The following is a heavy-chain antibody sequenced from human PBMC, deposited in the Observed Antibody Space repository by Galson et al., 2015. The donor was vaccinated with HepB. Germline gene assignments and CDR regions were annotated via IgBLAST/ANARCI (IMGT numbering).Heavy chain of an antibody. D-gene: IGHD2-15*01. CDR2: ISYDGSNK. J-gene: IGHJ3*02. CDR3: ARRGYCSGAYCYGQDPFDI. V-gene: IGHV3-30*03. Sequence: SLRLSCAASGFTFSDYYMSWIRQAPGKGLEWVAVISYDGSNKYYADSVKGRFTISRDTSKNTLYLQMNSLRVEDTAVYYCARRGYCSGAYCYGQDPFDIWGQGTMVTVSS. CDR1: GFTFSDYY.